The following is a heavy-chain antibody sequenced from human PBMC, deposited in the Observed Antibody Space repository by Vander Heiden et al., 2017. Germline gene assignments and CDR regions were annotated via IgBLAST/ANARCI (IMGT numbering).Heavy chain of an antibody. CDR3: AKGYCGTTLCHLHS. Sequence: EVQLVESGGGLVQPGRSLRLSCAASGFKFDDYARHWVRQAPGKGLEWVSSISWNTGSIGYADSVKGRFTISRDNAKNALFLQMNTVRGDDMALYYCAKGYCGTTLCHLHSWGQGTLVTVSS. D-gene: IGHD2-2*01. J-gene: IGHJ4*02. V-gene: IGHV3-9*03. CDR2: ISWNTGSI. CDR1: GFKFDDYA.